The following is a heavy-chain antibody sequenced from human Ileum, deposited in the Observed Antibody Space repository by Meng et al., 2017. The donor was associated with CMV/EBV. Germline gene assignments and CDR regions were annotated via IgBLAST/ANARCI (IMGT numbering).Heavy chain of an antibody. V-gene: IGHV1-2*02. CDR3: ASIGVAPPPFDY. J-gene: IGHJ4*02. D-gene: IGHD2-21*01. CDR2: INPNSGTI. Sequence: CKASGYTFTGYHIHWVRQAPGQGLEWMGRINPNSGTINLAQKFQGRITLTRDTSISTAYMELTSLRSDDTAFYYCASIGVAPPPFDYWGQGTLVTVSS. CDR1: GYTFTGYH.